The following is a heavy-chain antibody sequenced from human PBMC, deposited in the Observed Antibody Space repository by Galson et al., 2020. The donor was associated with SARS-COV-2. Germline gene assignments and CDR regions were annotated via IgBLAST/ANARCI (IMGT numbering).Heavy chain of an antibody. CDR2: ISSSGSTI. V-gene: IGHV3-11*01. CDR3: ARDQYYYGSGSYWDY. D-gene: IGHD3-10*01. J-gene: IGHJ4*02. CDR1: GFTFSDYY. Sequence: KIGESLKISCAASGFTFSDYYMSWIRQAPGKGLERVSYISSSGSTIYYADSVKGRYTISRDNAKNSLYLQMNSLRAEDTAVYYCARDQYYYGSGSYWDYWGQGTLVTVSS.